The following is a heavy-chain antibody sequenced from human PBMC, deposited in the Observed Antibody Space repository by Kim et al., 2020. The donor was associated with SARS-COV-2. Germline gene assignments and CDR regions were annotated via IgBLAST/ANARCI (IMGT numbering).Heavy chain of an antibody. CDR1: GFTVSSNY. J-gene: IGHJ3*02. D-gene: IGHD4-17*01. CDR2: IYSGGST. Sequence: GGSLRLSCAASGFTVSSNYMSWVRQAPGQGLEWVSVIYSGGSTYYADSVKGRFTISRDNSKNTLYLQMNSLRAEDTAVYYCARDSTVTTTRAFDIWGQGTMGTVSS. V-gene: IGHV3-66*01. CDR3: ARDSTVTTTRAFDI.